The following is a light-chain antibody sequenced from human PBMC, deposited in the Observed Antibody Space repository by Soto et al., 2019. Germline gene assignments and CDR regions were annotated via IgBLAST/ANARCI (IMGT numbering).Light chain of an antibody. Sequence: QSVLTQPPSASGTPGQRVNISCSGSSSNIGSNYVYWYQQLPGTPPKLLIYRNNQRPSGVPDRFSGSKSGTSASLAISGLRSEDEADYYCAAWDDSLSGEVFGGGTKLTVL. CDR3: AAWDDSLSGEV. V-gene: IGLV1-47*01. CDR1: SSNIGSNY. CDR2: RNN. J-gene: IGLJ3*02.